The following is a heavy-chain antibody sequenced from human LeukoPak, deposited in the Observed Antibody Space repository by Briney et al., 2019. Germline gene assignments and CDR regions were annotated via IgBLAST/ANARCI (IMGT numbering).Heavy chain of an antibody. V-gene: IGHV3-23*01. D-gene: IGHD3-22*01. J-gene: IGHJ4*02. CDR1: GFTFSSYA. CDR3: AKAAYYYDSSGYSPHFDY. CDR2: ISGSGGST. Sequence: GGSLRLSYTASGFTFSSYAMSWVRQAPGKGLEWVSAISGSGGSTYYADSVKGRFTISRDNSKNTLYLQMNSLRAEDTAVYYCAKAAYYYDSSGYSPHFDYWGQGTLVTVSS.